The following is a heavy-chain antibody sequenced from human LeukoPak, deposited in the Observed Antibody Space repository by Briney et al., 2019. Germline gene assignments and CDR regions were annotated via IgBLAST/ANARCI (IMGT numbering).Heavy chain of an antibody. Sequence: SETLSLTCTVPGGSISSSSYYWGWIRQPPGKGLEWIGCIYYSGRTYYNPSLKSRVTISVDTSKNQFSLKLSSVTAADTAVYYCAGGYCSSTSCYKYYYYYYGMDVWGQGTTVTVSS. CDR3: AGGYCSSTSCYKYYYYYYGMDV. J-gene: IGHJ6*02. V-gene: IGHV4-39*01. CDR1: GGSISSSSYY. CDR2: IYYSGRT. D-gene: IGHD2-2*02.